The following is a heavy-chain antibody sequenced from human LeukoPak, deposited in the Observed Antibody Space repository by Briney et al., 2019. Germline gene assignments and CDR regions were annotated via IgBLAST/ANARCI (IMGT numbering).Heavy chain of an antibody. Sequence: ASVNVSCKASGYTFTGYYMHWVRQAPGQGLEWMGWINPNSGGTNYAQKFQGRVTMTRDTSISTAYMELSRLRSDDTAVYYCARDGFTYYYDSSGYPAGYWGQGTLVTVSS. CDR3: ARDGFTYYYDSSGYPAGY. CDR1: GYTFTGYY. CDR2: INPNSGGT. J-gene: IGHJ4*02. D-gene: IGHD3-22*01. V-gene: IGHV1-2*02.